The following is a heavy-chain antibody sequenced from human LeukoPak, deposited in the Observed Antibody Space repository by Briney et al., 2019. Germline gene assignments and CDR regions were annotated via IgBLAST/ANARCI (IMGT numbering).Heavy chain of an antibody. CDR3: AGGHEALGY. D-gene: IGHD3-10*01. Sequence: WGSLRLSCAASGFTVSNNYMSWVRQPPGKGLEWVSLIYSAGRTFYADSVKGRFTISRDNSKNTLYLQMNSLRAEDTAIYYCAGGHEALGYWGQGTLVAVSS. V-gene: IGHV3-53*01. J-gene: IGHJ4*02. CDR2: IYSAGRT. CDR1: GFTVSNNY.